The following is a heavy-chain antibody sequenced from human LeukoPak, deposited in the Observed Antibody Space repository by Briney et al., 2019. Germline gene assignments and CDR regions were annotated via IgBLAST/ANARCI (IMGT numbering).Heavy chain of an antibody. Sequence: PGGSLRLSCAASGVTFSTYSMNWVRQAPGKGLEWVSSISSTSNYIYYADSVKGRFTISRDNAKNSLYLQMNSLGAEDTAVYYCARDEGYFQHWGQGTLVTVSS. CDR2: ISSTSNYI. V-gene: IGHV3-21*01. CDR3: ARDEGYFQH. CDR1: GVTFSTYS. J-gene: IGHJ1*01.